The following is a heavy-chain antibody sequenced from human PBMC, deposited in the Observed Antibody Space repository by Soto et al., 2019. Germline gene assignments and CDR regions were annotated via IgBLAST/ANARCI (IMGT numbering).Heavy chain of an antibody. J-gene: IGHJ6*02. CDR2: INPNSGGT. D-gene: IGHD2-15*01. CDR3: AREMGIRCSCGSCHMGMAV. V-gene: IGHV1-2*04. Sequence: ASVKVSCKASGYTFTGYYMHWVRQAPGQGLEWMGWINPNSGGTNYAQKFQGWVTMTRDTSISTAYMELSRLRSDDTAVYYCAREMGIRCSCGSCHMGMAVWGQGTTVTVSS. CDR1: GYTFTGYY.